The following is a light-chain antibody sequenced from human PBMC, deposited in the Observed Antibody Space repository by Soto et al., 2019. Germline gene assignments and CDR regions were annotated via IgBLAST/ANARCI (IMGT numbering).Light chain of an antibody. CDR3: QHYGSSVLT. Sequence: EIVLTQSPGTLSLSLGEGASLSCRASQSLISSYMAWYQQKPGQAPRLLIFGASSRPTGIPDRFSGSGSGTDFTLTISRLEPEDFAMYYCQHYGSSVLTFGHGTKVDIK. J-gene: IGKJ3*01. CDR1: QSLISSY. CDR2: GAS. V-gene: IGKV3-20*01.